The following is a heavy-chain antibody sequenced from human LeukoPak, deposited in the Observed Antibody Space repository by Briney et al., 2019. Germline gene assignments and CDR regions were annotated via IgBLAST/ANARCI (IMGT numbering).Heavy chain of an antibody. D-gene: IGHD2/OR15-2a*01. Sequence: GGSLRLSCAASGFMFSSYGMSWVRQAPGKGLEWVSAISGSGGTTYYADSVKGRFTISRDNSKNTLYLQMSSLRAEDTAVYYCAKRREYNFDYWGQGTLVTVSS. J-gene: IGHJ4*02. CDR3: AKRREYNFDY. CDR1: GFMFSSYG. CDR2: ISGSGGTT. V-gene: IGHV3-23*01.